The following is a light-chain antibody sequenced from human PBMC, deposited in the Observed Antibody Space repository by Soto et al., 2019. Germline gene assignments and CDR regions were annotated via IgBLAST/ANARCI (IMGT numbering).Light chain of an antibody. CDR1: QSVNSNY. V-gene: IGKV3-20*01. Sequence: EIVLTQSLGTLSLSPGERATLSCRASQSVNSNYLAWYQQKPGQAPRLLIYGASSRATGVPDRFTGSGSGTDFTLIIIRLEPEDFAVYYCQQYDTSPPVTFGPGTKVDTK. J-gene: IGKJ3*01. CDR2: GAS. CDR3: QQYDTSPPVT.